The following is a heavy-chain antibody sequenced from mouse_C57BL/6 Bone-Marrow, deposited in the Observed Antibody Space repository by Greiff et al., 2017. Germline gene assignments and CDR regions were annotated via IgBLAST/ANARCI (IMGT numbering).Heavy chain of an antibody. CDR3: AKLFAY. CDR2: ISDGGSYT. V-gene: IGHV5-4*03. Sequence: EVKLVESGGGLVKPGGSLKLSCAASGFTFSSYAMSWVRQTPEKRLEWVATISDGGSYTYYPDNVKGRFTISRDNAKNNLYLQMSHLKSVDTAMYYCAKLFAYWGQGTLVTVSA. J-gene: IGHJ3*01. CDR1: GFTFSSYA.